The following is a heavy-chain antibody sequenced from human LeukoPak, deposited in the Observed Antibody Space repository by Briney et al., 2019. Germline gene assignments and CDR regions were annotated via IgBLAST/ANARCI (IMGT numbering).Heavy chain of an antibody. CDR1: KFTFSHYG. D-gene: IGHD6-19*01. V-gene: IGHV3-33*01. CDR3: ATKQWLAPPPDS. J-gene: IGHJ4*02. Sequence: GRSLRLSCAAAKFTFSHYGMHWVRQAPGKGLEWVAVIWSDGSNQYHADSVKGRFTISRDNSKNTVYLQMNSVRDEDTAVYYCATKQWLAPPPDSWGQGTPVTVSS. CDR2: IWSDGSNQ.